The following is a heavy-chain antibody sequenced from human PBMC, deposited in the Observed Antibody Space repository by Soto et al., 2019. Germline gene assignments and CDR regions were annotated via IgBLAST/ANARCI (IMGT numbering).Heavy chain of an antibody. CDR3: ASPRVWGSSSWGGAFDI. V-gene: IGHV1-69*01. J-gene: IGHJ3*02. Sequence: QVQLVQSGAEVKKPGSSVKVSCKASGGTFSSYAISWVRQAPGQRLEWMGGIIPLCGTANYAQKFQGRVTITADESTSTAYMELSSLRSEDTAVYYCASPRVWGSSSWGGAFDIWGQGTMVTVS. D-gene: IGHD3-16*01. CDR1: GGTFSSYA. CDR2: IIPLCGTA.